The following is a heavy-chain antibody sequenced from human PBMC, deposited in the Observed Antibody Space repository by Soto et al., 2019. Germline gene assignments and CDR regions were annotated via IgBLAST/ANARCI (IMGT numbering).Heavy chain of an antibody. CDR1: GFTFSSYA. Sequence: GSLRLSCAASGFTFSSYAMHWVRQAPGKGLEWVAVISYDGSNKYYADSVKGRFTISRDNSKNTLYLQMNSLRAEDTAVYYCARDFLRFLEWLSLAYYYYGMDVWGQGTTVTVSS. V-gene: IGHV3-30-3*01. CDR2: ISYDGSNK. D-gene: IGHD3-3*01. J-gene: IGHJ6*02. CDR3: ARDFLRFLEWLSLAYYYYGMDV.